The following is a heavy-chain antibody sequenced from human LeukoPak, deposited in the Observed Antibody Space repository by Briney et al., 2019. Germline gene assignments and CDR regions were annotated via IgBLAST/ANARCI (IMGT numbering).Heavy chain of an antibody. J-gene: IGHJ4*02. D-gene: IGHD6-13*01. CDR1: GASIRSYY. CDR3: AKEGAAPGPDFDY. CDR2: IVPSGIT. V-gene: IGHV4-4*07. Sequence: SETLSLTCTVSGASIRSYYWSWLRQPAGKGLEWIGRIVPSGITNYNPSLESRVTMSVDTSKNQFSPNLKSVTAADTAVYYCAKEGAAPGPDFDYWGQGILVIVSS.